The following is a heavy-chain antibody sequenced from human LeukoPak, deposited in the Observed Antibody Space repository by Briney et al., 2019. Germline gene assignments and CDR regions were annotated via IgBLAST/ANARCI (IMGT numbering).Heavy chain of an antibody. CDR1: GFTFSSYG. D-gene: IGHD6-13*01. CDR2: ISYDGSNK. CDR3: AKPYLAAAGSLFDY. V-gene: IGHV3-30*18. J-gene: IGHJ4*02. Sequence: PGGSLRLSCAASGFTFSSYGMHWVRQAPGKGLEWVAVISYDGSNKYYADSVKGRFTISRDNSKNTLYLQMNSLRAEDTAVYYCAKPYLAAAGSLFDYWGQGTLVTVSS.